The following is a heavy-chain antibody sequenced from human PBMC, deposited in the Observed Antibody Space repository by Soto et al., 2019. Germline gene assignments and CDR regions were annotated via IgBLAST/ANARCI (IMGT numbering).Heavy chain of an antibody. V-gene: IGHV3-74*01. CDR1: GINYSNHW. CDR3: AREAGAIHN. Sequence: SEGSRRLSFSASGINYSNHWMDWVRQAPGKGLVWVSNINGGGSSKHYADFGKGQFTISRDNAKNTLYLQMSSLRVEDTAVYYCAREAGAIHNWGQGTLVTVSS. J-gene: IGHJ4*02. D-gene: IGHD1-26*01. CDR2: INGGGSSK.